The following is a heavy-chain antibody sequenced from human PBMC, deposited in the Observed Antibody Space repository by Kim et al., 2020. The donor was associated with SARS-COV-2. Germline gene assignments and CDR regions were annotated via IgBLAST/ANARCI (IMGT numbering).Heavy chain of an antibody. CDR3: ARDPHSNYDWFDP. CDR2: INPSGGST. Sequence: ASVKVSCKASGYTFTSYYMHWVRQAPGQGLEWMGIINPSGGSTSYAQKFQCRVTMTRDTSTSTVYMELSSLRSEDTDVYYCARDPHSNYDWFDPWGQGTLVTVSS. V-gene: IGHV1-46*01. J-gene: IGHJ5*02. CDR1: GYTFTSYY. D-gene: IGHD4-4*01.